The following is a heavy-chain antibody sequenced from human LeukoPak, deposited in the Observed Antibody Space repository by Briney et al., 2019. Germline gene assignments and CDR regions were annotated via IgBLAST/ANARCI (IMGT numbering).Heavy chain of an antibody. Sequence: PSETLSLTCTVSGGSISSYYWSWIRQPPGKGLEWIGYIYYSGSTNYNPSLKSRVTISVDTSKNQFPLKLSSVTAADTAVYYCARHFYVNYYYGMDVWGQGTTVTVSS. J-gene: IGHJ6*02. D-gene: IGHD3-16*01. CDR3: ARHFYVNYYYGMDV. V-gene: IGHV4-59*08. CDR1: GGSISSYY. CDR2: IYYSGST.